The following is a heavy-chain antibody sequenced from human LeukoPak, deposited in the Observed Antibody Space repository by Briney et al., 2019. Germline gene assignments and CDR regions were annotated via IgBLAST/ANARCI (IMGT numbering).Heavy chain of an antibody. Sequence: GASVKVSCKASGYTFTSYYMHWVRQAPGQGLEWMGWINPNGGGTNYAQKFQGRVTMTRDTSISTAYMELSRLRSEDTAVYYCAREFFYSSGTKSNRVDYWGQGTLVTVSS. J-gene: IGHJ4*02. V-gene: IGHV1-2*02. CDR2: INPNGGGT. D-gene: IGHD6-19*01. CDR3: AREFFYSSGTKSNRVDY. CDR1: GYTFTSYY.